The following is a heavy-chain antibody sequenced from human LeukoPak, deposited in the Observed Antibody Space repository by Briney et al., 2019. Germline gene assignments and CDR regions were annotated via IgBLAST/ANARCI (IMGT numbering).Heavy chain of an antibody. CDR3: AAAFGAHFAWFSPPDY. Sequence: SVNVSCKASGFTFTSSAVQWVRQARGQLLEWIGWIVVRSGNTNYAHKFQERVTITRDMSTSIAYMELSSLRSEDTAVYYCAAAFGAHFAWFSPPDYWGQGTLVTVSS. J-gene: IGHJ4*02. D-gene: IGHD3-9*01. CDR1: GFTFTSSA. CDR2: IVVRSGNT. V-gene: IGHV1-58*01.